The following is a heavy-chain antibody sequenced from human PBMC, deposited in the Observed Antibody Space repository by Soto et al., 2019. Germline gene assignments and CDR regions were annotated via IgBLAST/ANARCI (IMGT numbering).Heavy chain of an antibody. CDR1: GYTFTSYG. Sequence: QVQLVQSGAEVKKPGASVKVSCKASGYTFTSYGINWVRQAPGQGREWMGWISAYNGNTHYAQKLQGRVTMTTDTSTSTAYMELRSLKSDAAAVYYCARVQSGYDFAYWGQGTLVTVSS. V-gene: IGHV1-18*01. D-gene: IGHD5-12*01. J-gene: IGHJ4*02. CDR3: ARVQSGYDFAY. CDR2: ISAYNGNT.